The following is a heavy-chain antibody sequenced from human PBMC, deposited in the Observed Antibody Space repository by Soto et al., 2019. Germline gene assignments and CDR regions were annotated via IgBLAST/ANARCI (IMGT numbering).Heavy chain of an antibody. Sequence: QLVESGGGLVXPGGSLXLSXAXSGXXXXXXYMKWVRQAPGKGLEWVSLIYSGGSTYYADSVKGRFTISRDNSKNTLFLQMNSLRVEDTAVYYCARDRGYRWGQGTMVTVSS. CDR3: ARDRGYR. V-gene: IGHV3-66*01. J-gene: IGHJ3*01. CDR2: IYSGGST. CDR1: GXXXXXXY. D-gene: IGHD5-12*01.